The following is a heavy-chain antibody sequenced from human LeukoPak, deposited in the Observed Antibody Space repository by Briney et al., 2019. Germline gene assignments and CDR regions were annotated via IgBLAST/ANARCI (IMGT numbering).Heavy chain of an antibody. CDR1: GYTFTTYN. D-gene: IGHD2-15*01. CDR3: ARGRGGGYFDF. J-gene: IGHJ4*02. Sequence: GKVSCKASGYTFTTYNIHWVRQAPGQGLEWMGWITPNSGGTNYAQKFQGRVTMTRDTSISTAYMELSRLRSDDTAAYSCARGRGGGYFDFWGQETLVTVSS. CDR2: ITPNSGGT. V-gene: IGHV1-2*02.